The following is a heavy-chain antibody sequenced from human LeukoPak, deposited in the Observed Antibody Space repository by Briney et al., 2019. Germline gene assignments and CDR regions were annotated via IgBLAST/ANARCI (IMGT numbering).Heavy chain of an antibody. CDR2: ISGSGGST. D-gene: IGHD1-1*01. J-gene: IGHJ4*02. V-gene: IGHV3-23*01. CDR3: ARVSHHPTTTTFDY. CDR1: GFTFSSYA. Sequence: GGSLRLSCAASGFTFSSYAMSWVRQAPGKGLEWVSAISGSGGSTYYADSVKGRFTISRDNAKNTLYLQMSSLRSEDTAVYYCARVSHHPTTTTFDYWGQGTLVTVSS.